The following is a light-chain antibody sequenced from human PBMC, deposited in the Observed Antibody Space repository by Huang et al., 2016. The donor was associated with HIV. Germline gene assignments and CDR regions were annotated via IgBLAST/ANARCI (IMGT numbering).Light chain of an antibody. J-gene: IGKJ2*01. CDR1: QGLLYREKIY. CDR2: ELS. Sequence: DIVMTQTPLSLSVTPGQPASISCKSSQGLLYREKIYLYWYLQKPGRSQQLLIYELSNRFAGVPDRFSGSGSPTDFTLKISRVETEDVVVYYCMQGKQLPYTFGQGTRLEIK. V-gene: IGKV2-29*02. CDR3: MQGKQLPYT.